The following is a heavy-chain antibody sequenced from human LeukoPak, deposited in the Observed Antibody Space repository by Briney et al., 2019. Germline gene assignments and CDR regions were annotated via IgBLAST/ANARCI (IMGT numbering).Heavy chain of an antibody. CDR3: ARHVRVVAAPSSMDV. D-gene: IGHD2-15*01. Sequence: PSETLSLTCTVSGGSISSYYWSWIRQPAGKGLEWIGRIYTSGSTNYNPSLKSRVTMSVDTSKNQFSLKLSSVTAADTAVYYCARHVRVVAAPSSMDVWGQGTTVTVSS. V-gene: IGHV4-4*07. CDR2: IYTSGST. CDR1: GGSISSYY. J-gene: IGHJ6*02.